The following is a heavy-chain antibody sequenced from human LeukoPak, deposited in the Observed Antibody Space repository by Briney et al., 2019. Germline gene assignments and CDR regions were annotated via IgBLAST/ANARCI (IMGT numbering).Heavy chain of an antibody. V-gene: IGHV3-23*01. CDR1: GFTFSSYA. CDR3: AKGPDLDTAMVWSEFDY. J-gene: IGHJ4*02. D-gene: IGHD5-18*01. Sequence: GGSLRLSWAASGFTFSSYAMSWVRQAPGKGLEWVSAISGSGGSTYYADSVKGRFTISRDNSKNTLYLQMNSLRAEDTAVYYCAKGPDLDTAMVWSEFDYWGQGTLVTVSS. CDR2: ISGSGGST.